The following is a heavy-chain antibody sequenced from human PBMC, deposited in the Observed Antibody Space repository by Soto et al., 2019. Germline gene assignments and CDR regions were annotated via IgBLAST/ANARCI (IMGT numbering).Heavy chain of an antibody. CDR1: GFTFSSYG. J-gene: IGHJ6*03. V-gene: IGHV3-33*01. CDR2: IWYDGSNK. CDR3: AREGITMVRGVNRGRRYYMGV. D-gene: IGHD3-10*01. Sequence: GGSLRLSCAASGFTFSSYGMHWVRQAPGKGLEWVAVIWYDGSNKYYADSVKGRFTISRDNSKDTLYLQMNSLRAEDTAVYYCAREGITMVRGVNRGRRYYMGVWGKGTTVTVSS.